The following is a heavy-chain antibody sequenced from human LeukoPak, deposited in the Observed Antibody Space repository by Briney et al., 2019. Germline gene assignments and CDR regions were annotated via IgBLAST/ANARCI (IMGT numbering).Heavy chain of an antibody. CDR1: GYSISNGYY. V-gene: IGHV4-38-2*02. CDR3: ARLPYDYVWGSYRRGCYFDY. D-gene: IGHD3-16*02. Sequence: PSETLSLTCTVSGYSISNGYYWGWIRQPPGTGLEWIGSIYPSGSTFYNPSPKSRVTISVDTSKNQFSLKLSSVTAADTAVYYCARLPYDYVWGSYRRGCYFDYWGQGTLVTVSS. CDR2: IYPSGST. J-gene: IGHJ4*02.